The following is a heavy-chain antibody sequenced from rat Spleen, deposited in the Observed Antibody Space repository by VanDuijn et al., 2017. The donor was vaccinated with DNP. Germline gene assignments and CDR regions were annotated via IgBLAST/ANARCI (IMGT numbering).Heavy chain of an antibody. J-gene: IGHJ2*01. Sequence: EVQLVESGGGLVQPGRSLKLSCAASGFTFSNYYMAWVRQAPKKGLEWVATISTRGSRTYHPDSVKGLFTISRDNAKSSLYLQMNSLKSEDTATYYCARHEALYSGGFDYWGQGVMVTVSS. CDR1: GFTFSNYY. CDR2: ISTRGSRT. CDR3: ARHEALYSGGFDY. D-gene: IGHD1-2*01. V-gene: IGHV5-25*01.